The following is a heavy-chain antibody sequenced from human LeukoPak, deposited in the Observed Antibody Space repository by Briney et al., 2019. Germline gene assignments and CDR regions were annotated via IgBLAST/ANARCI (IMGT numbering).Heavy chain of an antibody. V-gene: IGHV3-30*18. Sequence: PGRSLRLSCEVSGLIFETYGMHWVRQAPGKGLEWVGVISKNGSSTYYGDSVKGRFTISRDNTNNTLSLQMNGLTTEDTGVYFCVKGRRGSSYVHYFDSWGQGTLVTVSS. J-gene: IGHJ4*02. CDR2: ISKNGSST. CDR3: VKGRRGSSYVHYFDS. D-gene: IGHD5-18*01. CDR1: GLIFETYG.